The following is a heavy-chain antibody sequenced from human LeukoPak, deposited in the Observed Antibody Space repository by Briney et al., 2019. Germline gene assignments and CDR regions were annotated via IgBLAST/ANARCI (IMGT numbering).Heavy chain of an antibody. D-gene: IGHD2-2*01. CDR2: ISGSGGST. CDR1: GFTFSSFA. V-gene: IGHV3-23*01. CDR3: AKDRSCSGSSCNVGS. Sequence: GGSLRLSCAASGFTFSSFAMSWVRQAPGMGLEWVSAISGSGGSTFYADSVKGRFTISRDNSKNTLFLQMNGLRAEDTAVYYCAKDRSCSGSSCNVGSWGQGTMVTVSS. J-gene: IGHJ3*01.